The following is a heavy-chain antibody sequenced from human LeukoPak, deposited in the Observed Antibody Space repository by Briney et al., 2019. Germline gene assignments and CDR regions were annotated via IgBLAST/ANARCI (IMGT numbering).Heavy chain of an antibody. J-gene: IGHJ4*02. CDR1: GFIFNNAL. V-gene: IGHV3-15*01. D-gene: IGHD4-11*01. Sequence: TGGSLRLSCEGSGFIFNNALMSWIRQAPGKGLEWVGRVRTTAEGETTDYAAPVRGRFTISRDDSKSTVYLQMNSLETEDTAIYYCTAGLGKTDDDSWGQGTLVTVSS. CDR2: VRTTAEGETT. CDR3: TAGLGKTDDDS.